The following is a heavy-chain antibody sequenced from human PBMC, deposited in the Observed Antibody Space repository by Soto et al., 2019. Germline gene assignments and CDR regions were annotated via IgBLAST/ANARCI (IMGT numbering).Heavy chain of an antibody. Sequence: QVQLVQSGAEVKKPGASVRVSCKASGYTFTTYDIHWVRQAPGLGLGWMGIITPGDGITSYAQKFNGTMTMTRDTSTSTVYIELSSLRSEDTAMYYRARGLSELVSRYFDTWSQGTLVPVSS. CDR1: GYTFTTYD. CDR3: ARGLSELVSRYFDT. J-gene: IGHJ4*02. V-gene: IGHV1-46*01. D-gene: IGHD6-13*01. CDR2: ITPGDGIT.